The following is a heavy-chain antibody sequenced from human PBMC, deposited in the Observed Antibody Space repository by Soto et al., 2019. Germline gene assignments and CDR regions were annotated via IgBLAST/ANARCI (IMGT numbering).Heavy chain of an antibody. CDR1: GGSFSGYY. Sequence: PSETLSLTCAVFGGSFSGYYWNWIRQPPGKGLEWIGEINHSGSTNYNPSLKSRVTISVDTSKNQFSLKLSSVTAADTAVYYCAGEGYGPYYYYYYAMDVWGQGTTVTVSS. D-gene: IGHD5-18*01. J-gene: IGHJ6*02. V-gene: IGHV4-34*01. CDR3: AGEGYGPYYYYYYAMDV. CDR2: INHSGST.